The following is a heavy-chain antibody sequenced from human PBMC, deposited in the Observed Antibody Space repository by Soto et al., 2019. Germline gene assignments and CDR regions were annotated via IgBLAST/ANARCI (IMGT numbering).Heavy chain of an antibody. CDR3: VYTIAYGAYLGGSFDY. CDR1: GFTFSSYG. J-gene: IGHJ4*02. CDR2: ITCSGGST. V-gene: IGHV3-64D*06. D-gene: IGHD2-21*01. Sequence: GGSLRLSCSASGFTFSSYGMQWVRQAPGKGLECVAAITCSGGSTYYAYSVKGGFTISRDNSKNTLYLQMSGLTPEDTAVYYCVYTIAYGAYLGGSFDYWGQGSLVTVSS.